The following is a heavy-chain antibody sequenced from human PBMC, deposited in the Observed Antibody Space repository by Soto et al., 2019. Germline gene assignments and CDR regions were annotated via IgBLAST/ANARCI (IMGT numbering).Heavy chain of an antibody. V-gene: IGHV1-46*01. D-gene: IGHD1-7*01. J-gene: IGHJ4*02. Sequence: ASVKVSCKASGFSFSDYFMHWVRQAPGQGLEWMGIINPSGDSRNYARKFQGRVTITRDTSTSTVYMDLSSLRAEDTALYYCAKNQERELPRVIDFWGQGTLVTVSS. CDR1: GFSFSDYF. CDR2: INPSGDSR. CDR3: AKNQERELPRVIDF.